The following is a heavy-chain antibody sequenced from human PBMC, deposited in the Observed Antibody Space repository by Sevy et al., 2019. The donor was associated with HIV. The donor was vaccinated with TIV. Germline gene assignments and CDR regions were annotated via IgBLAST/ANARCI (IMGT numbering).Heavy chain of an antibody. CDR1: GFTFSVYW. CDR3: VREGVGGYSYSLDC. D-gene: IGHD5-18*01. V-gene: IGHV3-7*01. Sequence: GGSLRLSCAASGFTFSVYWMSWVRQAPGKGLEWVATMKEDGSDKDYVDSVKGRFTISRDNAKNSPYLQMNSLRAGDTAVYYCVREGVGGYSYSLDCWGQGTLVTVSS. J-gene: IGHJ4*02. CDR2: MKEDGSDK.